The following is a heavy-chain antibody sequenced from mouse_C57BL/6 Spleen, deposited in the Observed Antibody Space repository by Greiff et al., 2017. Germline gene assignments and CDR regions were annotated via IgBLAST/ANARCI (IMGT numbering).Heavy chain of an antibody. V-gene: IGHV1-55*01. CDR3: ARRGQLRLRWCAY. CDR2: IYPGSGST. D-gene: IGHD3-2*02. CDR1: GYTFTSYW. J-gene: IGHJ3*01. Sequence: VQLQQPGAELVKPGASVKMSCKASGYTFTSYWITWVKQRPGQGLEWIGDIYPGSGSTNYNEKFKSKATLTVDTSSSPAYMQLSSLTSEDSAVDDCARRGQLRLRWCAYWGQGTLVTVSA.